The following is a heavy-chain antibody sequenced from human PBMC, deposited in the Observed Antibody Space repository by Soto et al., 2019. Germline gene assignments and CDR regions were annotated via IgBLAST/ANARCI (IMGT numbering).Heavy chain of an antibody. J-gene: IGHJ4*01. V-gene: IGHV3-11*03. CDR3: VSCRETAPAYFD. Sequence: GGSLRLYCSVSGFTFSDYFMTWIRQAPGKGLEWVSYISSSTSHTNYADSVKGRFTISRDNAKNSLFLQMNSLRAEDTAVYYCVSCRETAPAYFD. CDR1: GFTFSDYF. CDR2: ISSSTSHT. D-gene: IGHD2-15*01.